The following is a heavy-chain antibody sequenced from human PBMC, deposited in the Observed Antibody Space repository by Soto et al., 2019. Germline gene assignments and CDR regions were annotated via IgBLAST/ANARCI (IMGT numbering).Heavy chain of an antibody. V-gene: IGHV6-1*01. D-gene: IGHD6-13*01. CDR3: ARDLVITAAGATPFDY. CDR2: TYYRSKWYN. CDR1: GDSVSSNSAA. Sequence: SQTLSLTCVISGDSVSSNSAAWNWVRQSPSRGLEWLGRTYYRSKWYNDYAVSVKSRITINPDTSKNQSSLQLNSVTPEDTAVYYCARDLVITAAGATPFDYWGQGTLVTVSS. J-gene: IGHJ4*02.